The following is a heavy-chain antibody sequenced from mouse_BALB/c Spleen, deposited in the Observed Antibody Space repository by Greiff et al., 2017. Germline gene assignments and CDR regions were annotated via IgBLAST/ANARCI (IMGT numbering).Heavy chain of an antibody. CDR2: INSNGGST. CDR1: GFTFSSYY. Sequence: EVKVVESGGGLVKPGGSLKLSCAASGFTFSSYYMSWVRQTPEKRLELVAAINSNGGSTYYPDTVKGRFTISRDNAKNTLYLQMSSLKSEDTALYYCARHRYDGDYFDYWGQGTTLTVSS. J-gene: IGHJ2*01. V-gene: IGHV5-6-2*01. D-gene: IGHD2-14*01. CDR3: ARHRYDGDYFDY.